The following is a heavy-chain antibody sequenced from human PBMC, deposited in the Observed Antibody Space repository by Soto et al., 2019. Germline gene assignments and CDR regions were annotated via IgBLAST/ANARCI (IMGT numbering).Heavy chain of an antibody. V-gene: IGHV1-69*12. Sequence: QVQLVQSGAEVKKPGSSVKVSCKASGGTFSSYAISWVRQAPGQGLEWMGGIIPMFGTADYAQRFQGRVTITADESTSPAYMELISLRSEDTAVYYCARHSSSTNYYYYGMDVWGQGTTVTVS. CDR2: IIPMFGTA. J-gene: IGHJ6*02. CDR1: GGTFSSYA. CDR3: ARHSSSTNYYYYGMDV. D-gene: IGHD6-6*01.